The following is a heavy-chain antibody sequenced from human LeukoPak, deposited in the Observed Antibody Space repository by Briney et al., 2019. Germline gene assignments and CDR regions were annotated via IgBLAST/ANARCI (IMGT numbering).Heavy chain of an antibody. CDR3: ARTYINVINYFDP. V-gene: IGHV4-38-2*01. D-gene: IGHD5-18*01. CDR1: GYSINNGYK. J-gene: IGHJ5*02. Sequence: SETLSLTCGVSGYSINNGYKWGWVRPSPGKVLEYIGSISHIGGTYYNPSVEGRVTISLDTSKNQLSLELNSVTAADTAVYYCARTYINVINYFDPWGQGTLVTVSS. CDR2: ISHIGGT.